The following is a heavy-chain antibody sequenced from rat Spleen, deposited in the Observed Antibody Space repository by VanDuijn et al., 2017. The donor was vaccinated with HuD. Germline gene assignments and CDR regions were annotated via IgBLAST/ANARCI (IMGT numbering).Heavy chain of an antibody. J-gene: IGHJ3*01. CDR3: TSGGSGGLNWFAY. CDR1: GFIFSSNW. D-gene: IGHD1-1*01. V-gene: IGHV5-35*01. CDR2: IAPDGSST. Sequence: EVQLVESGGGLVQPGSPLRLSCVASGFIFSSNWLNWIRQAPGKGLEWVASIAPDGSSTYYPDTMMGRFVISKDNVKSTGYLQMNNLRSEETAMYYCTSGGSGGLNWFAYWGQGTLVTVSS.